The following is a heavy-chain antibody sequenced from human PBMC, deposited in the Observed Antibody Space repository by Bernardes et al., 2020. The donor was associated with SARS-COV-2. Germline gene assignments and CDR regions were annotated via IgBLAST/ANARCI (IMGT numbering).Heavy chain of an antibody. V-gene: IGHV3-9*01. CDR3: AKDPYSGNFEI. CDR1: GFTFDDYA. D-gene: IGHD2-21*01. Sequence: GGSLRLSCAASGFTFDDYAMHWVRQAPGKGLEWVSGISWNSGSIGYADSVKCRFTISRDNAKNSLYLQMNSLRAEDTALYYCAKDPYSGNFEIWGRGTLVTVSS. J-gene: IGHJ2*01. CDR2: ISWNSGSI.